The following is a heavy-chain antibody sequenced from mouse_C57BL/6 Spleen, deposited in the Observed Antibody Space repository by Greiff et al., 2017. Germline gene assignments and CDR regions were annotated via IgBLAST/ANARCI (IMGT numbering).Heavy chain of an antibody. V-gene: IGHV1-42*01. CDR2: INPSTGGT. D-gene: IGHD4-1*01. CDR1: GYSFTGYY. CDR3: ARSRTGTSRYFDV. J-gene: IGHJ1*03. Sequence: EVQRVESGPELVKPGASVKISCKASGYSFTGYYMNWVKQSPEKSLEWIGEINPSTGGTTYNQKFKAKATLTVDKSSSTAYMQLKSLTSEDSAVXYCARSRTGTSRYFDVWGTGTTVTVSS.